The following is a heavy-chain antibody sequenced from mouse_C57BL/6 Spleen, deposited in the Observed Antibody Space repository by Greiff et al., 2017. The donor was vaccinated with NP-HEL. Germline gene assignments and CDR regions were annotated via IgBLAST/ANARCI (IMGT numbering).Heavy chain of an antibody. V-gene: IGHV14-4*01. Sequence: EVQLQQSGAELVRPGASVKLSCTASGFNIKDDYMHWVKQRPEQGLEWIGWIDPENGDTEYASKFQGKATITADTSSNTAYLQLSSLTSEDTAVDYWTTGLLLRSSEGFAYWGQGTLVTVSA. CDR2: IDPENGDT. CDR1: GFNIKDDY. CDR3: TTGLLLRSSEGFAY. J-gene: IGHJ3*01. D-gene: IGHD1-1*01.